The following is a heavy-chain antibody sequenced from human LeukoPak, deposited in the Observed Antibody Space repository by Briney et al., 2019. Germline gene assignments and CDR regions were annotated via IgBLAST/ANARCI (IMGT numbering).Heavy chain of an antibody. CDR2: IIPILGIA. V-gene: IGHV1-69*04. J-gene: IGHJ4*02. Sequence: SVKVSCKASGGTFISYAISWVRQAPGQGVEWMGRIIPILGIANYAQKFQGRVTITADKSTSTAYMELSSLRSEDTAVYYCARETPGSYLDYWGQGTLVTVSS. CDR3: ARETPGSYLDY. D-gene: IGHD3-10*01. CDR1: GGTFISYA.